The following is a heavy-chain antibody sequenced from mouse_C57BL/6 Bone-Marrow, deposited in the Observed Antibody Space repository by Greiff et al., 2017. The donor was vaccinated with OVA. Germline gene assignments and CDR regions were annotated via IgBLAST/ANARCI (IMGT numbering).Heavy chain of an antibody. CDR3: ARDGYYQNWYFDV. V-gene: IGHV5-6*01. J-gene: IGHJ1*03. CDR2: ISSGGSYT. D-gene: IGHD2-3*01. Sequence: EVKLVESGGDLVKPGGSLKLSCAASGFTFSSYGMSWVRQTPDKRLEWVATISSGGSYTYYPDSVKGRFTISRDNAKNTLYLQMSSLKSEDTAMYYCARDGYYQNWYFDVWGTGTTVTVSS. CDR1: GFTFSSYG.